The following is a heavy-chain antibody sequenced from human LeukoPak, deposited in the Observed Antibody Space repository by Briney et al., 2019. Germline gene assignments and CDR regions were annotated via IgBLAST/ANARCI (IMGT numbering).Heavy chain of an antibody. CDR3: AREKFGELLYY. D-gene: IGHD3-10*01. Sequence: PSETLSLTCAVYGGSFSGYYWSWIRQPPGKGLEWIGEINHSGSTNYNPSLKSRVTISVDTSKNQFFLKLSSVTAADTAVYYCAREKFGELLYYWGQGTLVTVSS. V-gene: IGHV4-34*01. CDR2: INHSGST. CDR1: GGSFSGYY. J-gene: IGHJ4*02.